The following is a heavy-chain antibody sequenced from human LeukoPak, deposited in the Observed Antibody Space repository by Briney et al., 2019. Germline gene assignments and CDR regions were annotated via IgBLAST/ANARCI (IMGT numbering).Heavy chain of an antibody. J-gene: IGHJ4*02. CDR3: ARDYYDSSGISSGYDY. Sequence: SETLSLTCTVSGGSNSSYYWSWIRQPPGKGLEWIGYIYYSGSTNYNPSLKSRVTISVDTSKNQFSLKLSSVTAADTAVYYCARDYYDSSGISSGYDYWGQGTLVTVSS. CDR1: GGSNSSYY. CDR2: IYYSGST. D-gene: IGHD3-22*01. V-gene: IGHV4-59*01.